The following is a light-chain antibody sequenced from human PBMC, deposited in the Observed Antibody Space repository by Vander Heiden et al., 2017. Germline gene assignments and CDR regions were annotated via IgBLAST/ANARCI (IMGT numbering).Light chain of an antibody. V-gene: IGKV1D-12*01. J-gene: IGKJ4*01. Sequence: DVQITQSPSSVSASVGDRVTISCRASQGINNWLAWYKQKPGKAPSLLIYAASSLQSGVTSRFSGRGFGTHFTLTINSLQPEDFATYYCQQADSFPRTFGGGTRVELK. CDR3: QQADSFPRT. CDR2: AAS. CDR1: QGINNW.